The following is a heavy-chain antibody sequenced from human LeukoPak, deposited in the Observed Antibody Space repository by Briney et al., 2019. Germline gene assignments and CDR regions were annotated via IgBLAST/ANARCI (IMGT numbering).Heavy chain of an antibody. Sequence: SQTLSLTCAISGDSVSSNTAAWNWIRQSPSRGLEWLGRTYYRSKWYNDFAVSVKSRITINPDTSKNQSSLQLNSVTPEDTAVYYCARGTIFGRSSDFDYWGQGTLVTVSS. D-gene: IGHD3-3*01. CDR1: GDSVSSNTAA. CDR3: ARGTIFGRSSDFDY. J-gene: IGHJ4*02. CDR2: TYYRSKWYN. V-gene: IGHV6-1*01.